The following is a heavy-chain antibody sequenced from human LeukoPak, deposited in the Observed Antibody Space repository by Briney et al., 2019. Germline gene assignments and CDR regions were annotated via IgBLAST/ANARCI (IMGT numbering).Heavy chain of an antibody. Sequence: GGSLRLSCAASGFTFSSYWMHWVRQAPGKGLVWVSRINRDGSTTRYADSVKGRFTISRDNAKKSLYLQMNSLRVEDTALYYCARDTVGATDYWGQGTLVTVSS. D-gene: IGHD1-26*01. CDR3: ARDTVGATDY. V-gene: IGHV3-74*01. CDR2: INRDGSTT. CDR1: GFTFSSYW. J-gene: IGHJ4*02.